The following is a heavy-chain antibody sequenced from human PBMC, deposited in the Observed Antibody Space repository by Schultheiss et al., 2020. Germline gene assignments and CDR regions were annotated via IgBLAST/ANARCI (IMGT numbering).Heavy chain of an antibody. CDR2: GFYNGNT. CDR3: ARGRDGNGRFDY. Sequence: SQPLSLTCTVSGGSISSYYWTWIRQPPGKGLEWIGYGFYNGNTDNNPALKSRVTVSVDTSKNQFFLKLNSVTAADTAVYYCARGRDGNGRFDYWGQGARV. D-gene: IGHD2-8*01. J-gene: IGHJ4*02. CDR1: GGSISSYY. V-gene: IGHV4-59*01.